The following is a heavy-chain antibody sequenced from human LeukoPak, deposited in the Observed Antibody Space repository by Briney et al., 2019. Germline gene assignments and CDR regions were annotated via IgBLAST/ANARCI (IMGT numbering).Heavy chain of an antibody. D-gene: IGHD1-14*01. Sequence: GASVKVSCKASGYTFTSYGISWIRQAPGLGLEWMVWISAYDGNRNYAQKFQGRVTTTVDTSTNTAYMELRSLRSDDTAVYYCVRDFSYIPDYWGQGTLVTVSS. J-gene: IGHJ4*02. CDR1: GYTFTSYG. CDR3: VRDFSYIPDY. CDR2: ISAYDGNR. V-gene: IGHV1-18*01.